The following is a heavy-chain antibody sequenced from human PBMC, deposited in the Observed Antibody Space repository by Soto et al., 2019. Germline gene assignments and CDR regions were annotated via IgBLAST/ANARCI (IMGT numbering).Heavy chain of an antibody. CDR2: IYHSGST. V-gene: IGHV4-30-4*01. J-gene: IGHJ5*02. D-gene: IGHD6-6*01. CDR1: GGSISSGDYY. CDR3: ARERPDGARLDP. Sequence: QVQLQESGPGLVKPSQTLSLTCTVSGGSISSGDYYWSWIRQPPGKGLEWIGYIYHSGSTYYNPSLKSRVTISVDTSTNQFSLKLSSVTAADTAVYYCARERPDGARLDPWAQGTLVTVSS.